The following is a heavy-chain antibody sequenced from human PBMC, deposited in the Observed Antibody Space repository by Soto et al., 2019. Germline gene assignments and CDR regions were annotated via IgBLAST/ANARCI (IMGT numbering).Heavy chain of an antibody. J-gene: IGHJ3*02. D-gene: IGHD5-18*01. CDR3: CAKVGRITVDYGYYLGKRDAYYI. Sequence: PSQTLSLTCAISGDSVSSNSAAWNWIRQSPSRGLEWLGRTYYRSKWYNDYAVSVKSRITINPDTSKNQFSLQLNSVTPEDTAVYYCCAKVGRITVDYGYYLGKRDAYYIWGRGSTDTVSS. V-gene: IGHV6-1*01. CDR1: GDSVSSNSAA. CDR2: TYYRSKWYN.